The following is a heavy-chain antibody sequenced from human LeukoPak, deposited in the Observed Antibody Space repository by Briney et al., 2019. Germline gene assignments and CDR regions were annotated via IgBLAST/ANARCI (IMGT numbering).Heavy chain of an antibody. CDR1: GFTFSSYG. V-gene: IGHV3-33*01. D-gene: IGHD1-26*01. J-gene: IGHJ4*02. Sequence: PGGSLRLSCAASGFTFSSYGMHWVRQAPGKGLEWVAVIWYDGSNKYYADSVKGRFTISRDNAKNSLYLQMNSLRAEDTAVYYCARFSGSYWGGYYFDYWGQGTLVTVSS. CDR2: IWYDGSNK. CDR3: ARFSGSYWGGYYFDY.